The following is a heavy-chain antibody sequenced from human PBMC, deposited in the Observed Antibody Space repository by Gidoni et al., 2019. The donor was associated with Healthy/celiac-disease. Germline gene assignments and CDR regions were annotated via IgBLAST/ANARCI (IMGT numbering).Heavy chain of an antibody. V-gene: IGHV3-21*01. J-gene: IGHJ5*02. D-gene: IGHD6-19*01. Sequence: EVQLVESGGGLVKPGGSLRLSCAASGFTFSSYSMNWVRQAPGKGLEWVSSISSSSSYIYYADSVKGRFTISRDNAKNSLYLQMNSLRAEDTAVYYCARDPVWLADETNWFDPWGQGTLVTVSS. CDR1: GFTFSSYS. CDR2: ISSSSSYI. CDR3: ARDPVWLADETNWFDP.